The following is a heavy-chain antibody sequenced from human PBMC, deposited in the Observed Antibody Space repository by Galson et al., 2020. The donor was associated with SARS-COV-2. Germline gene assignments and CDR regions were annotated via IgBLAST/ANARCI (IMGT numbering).Heavy chain of an antibody. CDR1: GGSISSGSYY. D-gene: IGHD1-7*01. V-gene: IGHV4-61*02. Sequence: SETLSLTCTVSGGSISSGSYYWSWIRQPAGKGLEWIGRIYTSGSTNYNPSLKSRVTISVDTSKNQFSLKLSSVTAADTAVYYCARDQTDNWNYSNWFDPWGQGTLVTVSS. J-gene: IGHJ5*02. CDR3: ARDQTDNWNYSNWFDP. CDR2: IYTSGST.